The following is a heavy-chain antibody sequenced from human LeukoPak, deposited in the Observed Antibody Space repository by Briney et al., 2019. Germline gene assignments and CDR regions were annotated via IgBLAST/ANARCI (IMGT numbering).Heavy chain of an antibody. CDR2: IYTSGST. J-gene: IGHJ4*03. CDR3: ARDRYSSSWYDY. CDR1: GGSMSSYY. Sequence: SETLSLTCTVSGGSMSSYYWSWIRQSAGKGLEWIGRIYTSGSTNYNPSLKSRVTMSVDTSKNQFSLKLSSVTAADTAVYYCARDRYSSSWYDYWGQGDLVTASS. D-gene: IGHD6-13*01. V-gene: IGHV4-4*07.